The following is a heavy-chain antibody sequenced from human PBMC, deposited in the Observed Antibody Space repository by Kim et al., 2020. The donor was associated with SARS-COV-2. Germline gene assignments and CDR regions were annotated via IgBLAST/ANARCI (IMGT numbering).Heavy chain of an antibody. CDR3: VRSIDY. J-gene: IGHJ4*02. CDR2: IRPDGGVQ. Sequence: GGSLRLSCAASGFIFSNYWMSWVRQAPGKGPECVANIRPDGGVQFYVDSVRGRFSISRDNAQNSLYLQMNSLRVEDTALYYCVRSIDYWGQGTLVSVSS. V-gene: IGHV3-7*03. CDR1: GFIFSNYW.